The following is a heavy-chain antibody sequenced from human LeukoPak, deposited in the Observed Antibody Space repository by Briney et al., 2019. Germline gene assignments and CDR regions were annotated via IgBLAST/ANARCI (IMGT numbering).Heavy chain of an antibody. J-gene: IGHJ4*02. CDR3: ARGDDYVWGSLSYFDN. V-gene: IGHV1-3*01. Sequence: ASVKVSCKASGYIFTDYALHWVRQAPGQRPEWMGWINVDNKNTEYSQKFQGRVTLSGDTSATTAYMELSSLRPEDTAVYYCARGDDYVWGSLSYFDNWGQGTLVTVPS. D-gene: IGHD3-16*01. CDR1: GYIFTDYA. CDR2: INVDNKNT.